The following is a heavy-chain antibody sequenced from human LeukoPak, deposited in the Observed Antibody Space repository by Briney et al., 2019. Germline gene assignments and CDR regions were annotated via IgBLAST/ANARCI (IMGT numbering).Heavy chain of an antibody. CDR1: GGSISSSSYY. V-gene: IGHV4-39*07. CDR2: IYYSGST. D-gene: IGHD6-19*01. Sequence: SETLSLTCTVSGGSISSSSYYWGWIRQPPGKGLEWIGNIYYSGSTYDNPSLKSRVTISVDTSKNQFSLKLSSVTAADTAVYYCARDQGRWLVRTFDYWGQGTLVTVSS. J-gene: IGHJ4*02. CDR3: ARDQGRWLVRTFDY.